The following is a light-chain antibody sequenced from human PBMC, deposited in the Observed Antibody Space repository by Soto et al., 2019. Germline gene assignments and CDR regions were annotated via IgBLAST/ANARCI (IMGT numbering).Light chain of an antibody. CDR3: QQYNNWPVT. Sequence: EIVLTQSPGTLSLSPGERATLSCRASQSVSCTYLAWYQRKPGQAPRLLIYGASTRATGIAARFSGSGSGTEFTLTISGLQSEDFATYYCQQYNNWPVTFGGGTKVDI. CDR1: QSVSCTY. V-gene: IGKV3D-15*01. CDR2: GAS. J-gene: IGKJ4*01.